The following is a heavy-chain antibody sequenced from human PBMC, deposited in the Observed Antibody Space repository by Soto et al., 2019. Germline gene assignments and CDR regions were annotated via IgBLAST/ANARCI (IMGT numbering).Heavy chain of an antibody. CDR3: ARGYCSSTSCWEYNWFDP. J-gene: IGHJ5*02. D-gene: IGHD2-2*01. V-gene: IGHV1-3*01. CDR2: INAGNGNT. Sequence: WASVKVSCKASGYTFTSYAMHWVRQAPGQRLEWMGWINAGNGNTKYSQKFQGRVTNTRDTSASTAYMELSSLRSEDTAVYYCARGYCSSTSCWEYNWFDPWGQGTLVTVSS. CDR1: GYTFTSYA.